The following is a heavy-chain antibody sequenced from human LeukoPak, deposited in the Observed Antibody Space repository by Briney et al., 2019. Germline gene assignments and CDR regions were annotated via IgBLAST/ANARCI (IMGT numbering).Heavy chain of an antibody. D-gene: IGHD2-15*01. V-gene: IGHV3-21*01. J-gene: IGHJ6*02. Sequence: GGSLRLSCAASGFTFSSYSMNWVRQAPGKGLEWVSSISSSSSYIYYADSVKGRFTISRDNAKNSLYLQMNSLRAEDTAVYYCARVYCSGGSCYSVVYYHYGMDVWGQGTTVTVSS. CDR1: GFTFSSYS. CDR2: ISSSSSYI. CDR3: ARVYCSGGSCYSVVYYHYGMDV.